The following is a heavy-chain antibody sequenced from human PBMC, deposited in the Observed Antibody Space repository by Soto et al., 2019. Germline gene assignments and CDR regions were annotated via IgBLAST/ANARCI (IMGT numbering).Heavy chain of an antibody. CDR1: GYNFSTHG. CDR3: ARSRYYDSLTGSDY. Sequence: ASVKVSCKASGYNFSTHGFTWVRQAPGQGLEWMGWVSAYNGNTNYAQKLRGRVTMTTDTFTSTAYMDLGSLRSDDTAVYYCARSRYYDSLTGSDYWGQGTLVTVSS. CDR2: VSAYNGNT. D-gene: IGHD3-9*01. J-gene: IGHJ4*02. V-gene: IGHV1-18*01.